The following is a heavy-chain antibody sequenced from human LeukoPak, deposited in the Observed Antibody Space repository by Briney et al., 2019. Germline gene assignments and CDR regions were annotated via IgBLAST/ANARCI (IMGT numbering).Heavy chain of an antibody. CDR2: ISGSGGST. CDR1: GFTFSIYA. D-gene: IGHD3-10*01. V-gene: IGHV3-23*01. Sequence: PGGSLRLSCAASGFTFSIYAMSWVRQTPGKGLEWVSTISGSGGSTYYADSVKGRFTISRDNSQNTLYLQMNTLRAEDTAVYYCAKDQPITMVRGVIKKDNWFDPWGQGTLVAVSS. CDR3: AKDQPITMVRGVIKKDNWFDP. J-gene: IGHJ5*02.